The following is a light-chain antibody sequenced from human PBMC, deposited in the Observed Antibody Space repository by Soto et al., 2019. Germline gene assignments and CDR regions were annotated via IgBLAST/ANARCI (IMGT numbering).Light chain of an antibody. Sequence: QSVLTQPASVSGSPGQSITISCTGTSSDVGAYNYVSWYQQHPGKAPKLMIFEVSNRPSGVSNRFSGSKSGNTASLTISGLQAEDEADYYCSSYTGSSTLTVFGTGTKVTVL. CDR2: EVS. CDR1: SSDVGAYNY. J-gene: IGLJ1*01. CDR3: SSYTGSSTLTV. V-gene: IGLV2-14*01.